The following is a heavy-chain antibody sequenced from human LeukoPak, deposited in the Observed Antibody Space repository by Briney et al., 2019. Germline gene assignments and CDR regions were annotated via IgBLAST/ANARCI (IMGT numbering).Heavy chain of an antibody. Sequence: LRASVKVSCKASGGTFSSYAISWVRQAPGKGLEWVSSISVSGGRTYYADSVKGRFTISRGNSKNTLYLQMNSLRAEDTAVYYCAKTYTSIPQDAFDIWGQGTMVTVSS. CDR3: AKTYTSIPQDAFDI. CDR2: ISVSGGRT. J-gene: IGHJ3*02. V-gene: IGHV3-23*01. CDR1: GGTFSSYA. D-gene: IGHD2-2*02.